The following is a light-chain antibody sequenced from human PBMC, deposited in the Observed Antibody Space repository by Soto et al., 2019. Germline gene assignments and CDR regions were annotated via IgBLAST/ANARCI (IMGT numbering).Light chain of an antibody. J-gene: IGLJ1*01. CDR2: KDT. Sequence: QSVLAQPASVSGSPGQSITTSCTGTSSDVGAYNSVSWYQQHPHRAPQVIIYKDTQRPSGVSNRFSGSTSGNAAPLTISALQADDEADYFCCSSAPESTYVFGTGTKV. CDR3: CSSAPESTYV. CDR1: SSDVGAYNS. V-gene: IGLV2-23*01.